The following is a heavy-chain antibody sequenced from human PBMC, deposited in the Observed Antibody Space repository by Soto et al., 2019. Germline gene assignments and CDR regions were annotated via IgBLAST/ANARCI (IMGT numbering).Heavy chain of an antibody. J-gene: IGHJ4*02. CDR3: GRASFIRKGYYGATDYYYFDH. CDR2: IYYSGNT. Sequence: QLQLQESGSGLVKPSHTLSLTCAVSGGSIRSGGYSWSWIRQSPGKGLELIGYIYYSGNTYYNPSLKSQVNISVDRSKNEFSLRLSSVTAADTAVYYCGRASFIRKGYYGATDYYYFDHWGQGTLVTVSS. V-gene: IGHV4-30-2*06. D-gene: IGHD3-10*01. CDR1: GGSIRSGGYS.